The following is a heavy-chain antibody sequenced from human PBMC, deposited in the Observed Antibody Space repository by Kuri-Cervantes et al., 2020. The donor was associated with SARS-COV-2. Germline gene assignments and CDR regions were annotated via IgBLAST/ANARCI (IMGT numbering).Heavy chain of an antibody. CDR2: ISAYNGNT. D-gene: IGHD3-22*01. CDR1: GYTFTSYG. V-gene: IGHV1-18*01. CDR3: ALGYWGSGYPRYYYYTDV. J-gene: IGHJ6*03. Sequence: ASVKVSCKASGYTFTSYGISWVRQAPGQGLEWMGWISAYNGNTNYAQKLQGRVTITADESTSTAFMELSSLRSEDTAVYYCALGYWGSGYPRYYYYTDVWGKGTTVTVSS.